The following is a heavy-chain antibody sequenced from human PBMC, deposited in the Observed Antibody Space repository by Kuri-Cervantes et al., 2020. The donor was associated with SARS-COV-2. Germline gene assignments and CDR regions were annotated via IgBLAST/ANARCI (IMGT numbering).Heavy chain of an antibody. CDR1: GFTFSSYA. V-gene: IGHV3-64*01. J-gene: IGHJ6*03. Sequence: GGSLRLSCAASGFTFSSYAMHWVRQAPGKGLEYVSAISSNGGSTYYANSVKGRFTISRDNSKNTLYLQMNSLRAEDTAVYYCARVGSSYHYYYYYYMDVWGKGTTVTVSS. CDR3: ARVGSSYHYYYYYYMDV. CDR2: ISSNGGST. D-gene: IGHD1-26*01.